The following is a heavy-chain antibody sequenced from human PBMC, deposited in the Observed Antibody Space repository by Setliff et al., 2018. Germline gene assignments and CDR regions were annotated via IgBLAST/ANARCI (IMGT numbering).Heavy chain of an antibody. CDR2: ISSSSSYI. Sequence: PGGSMRLSCAASGFTFNSYSMNWVRQAPGKGLEWVSSISSSSSYIYYADSVKGRFTISRDNAKNSLYLQMNSLRAEDTAVYYCARDRIAAADAIHYYYFAMDVWGQGTTVTVSS. CDR3: ARDRIAAADAIHYYYFAMDV. CDR1: GFTFNSYS. D-gene: IGHD6-13*01. V-gene: IGHV3-21*01. J-gene: IGHJ6*02.